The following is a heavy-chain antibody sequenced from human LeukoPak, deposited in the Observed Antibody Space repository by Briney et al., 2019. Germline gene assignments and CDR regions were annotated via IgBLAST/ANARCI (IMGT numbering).Heavy chain of an antibody. D-gene: IGHD1-1*01. CDR1: GFTFSAYS. J-gene: IGHJ4*02. V-gene: IGHV3-21*06. CDR3: ARGGGANNWDYYFDY. Sequence: SGGSLRLSCAASGFTFSAYSMNWIRQAPGKGLEWVSSISSSSSEVYYADSVRGRFTISRDAAENSLYLQVNNLRAEDTAVYYWARGGGANNWDYYFDYWGRGTLVTVSS. CDR2: ISSSSSEV.